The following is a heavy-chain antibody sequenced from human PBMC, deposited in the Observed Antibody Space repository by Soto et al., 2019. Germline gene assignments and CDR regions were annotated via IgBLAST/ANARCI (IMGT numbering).Heavy chain of an antibody. V-gene: IGHV3-23*01. CDR1: GFTFSSYA. CDR2: ISGSGGFT. CDR3: AGGAVLRFLEWFLDRMDV. Sequence: EVQLLESGGGLVQPGGSLRLSCAASGFTFSSYAMSWVRQAPGKGLEWVSAISGSGGFTYYADSVKGRFTISRDNSKNTLYLQMNSLRAEDTAVYYCAGGAVLRFLEWFLDRMDVWGQGTTVTVSS. D-gene: IGHD3-3*01. J-gene: IGHJ6*02.